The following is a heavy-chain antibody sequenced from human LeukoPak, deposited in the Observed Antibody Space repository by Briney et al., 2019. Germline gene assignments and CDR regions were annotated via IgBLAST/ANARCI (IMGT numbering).Heavy chain of an antibody. D-gene: IGHD4-17*01. Sequence: GGSLRLSCAASGITFSSHSLDWVRQAPGKGLEWVSYISSSSSTIYYADSVKGRFTISRDNAKNSLYLQMNSLRDEDTAVYYCARDYYGDYSFDYWGQGTLVTVSS. V-gene: IGHV3-48*02. CDR3: ARDYYGDYSFDY. CDR2: ISSSSSTI. CDR1: GITFSSHS. J-gene: IGHJ4*02.